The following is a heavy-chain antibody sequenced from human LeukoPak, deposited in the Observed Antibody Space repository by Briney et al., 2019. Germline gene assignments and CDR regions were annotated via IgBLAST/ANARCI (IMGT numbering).Heavy chain of an antibody. D-gene: IGHD5-12*01. CDR2: ISAYTGNT. CDR3: ASIVATTPYYFDY. V-gene: IGHV1-18*01. Sequence: ASVKVSCKASGDTFTSYGISWVRQAPGQGLEWMGWISAYTGNTNYAQKLQGRVTMTTDTSTSTAYMELSSLRSEDTAVYYCASIVATTPYYFDYWGQGTLVTVSS. CDR1: GDTFTSYG. J-gene: IGHJ4*02.